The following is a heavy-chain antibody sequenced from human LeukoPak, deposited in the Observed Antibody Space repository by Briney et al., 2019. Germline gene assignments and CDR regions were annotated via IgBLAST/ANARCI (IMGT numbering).Heavy chain of an antibody. Sequence: ASVKVSCKASGSTFTSFYMHWVRQAPGQGLEWMGLINPSGGSTSYAQKFQGRVTMTRDTSTSTVYMELSSLRSEDTAVYYCARDEGGTAVRYYFDYWGQGTLVTASS. CDR3: ARDEGGTAVRYYFDY. D-gene: IGHD2-21*02. CDR1: GSTFTSFY. V-gene: IGHV1-46*01. CDR2: INPSGGST. J-gene: IGHJ4*02.